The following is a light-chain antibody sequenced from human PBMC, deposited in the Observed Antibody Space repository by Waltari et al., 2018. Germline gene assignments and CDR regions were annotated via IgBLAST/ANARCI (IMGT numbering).Light chain of an antibody. J-gene: IGKJ1*01. Sequence: EIVLTQPRGSLSSSPGGRVTLSCRASQGVSRALAGSQQKPGQPPRLLIFGASHRATGIPDRLSGSGSGTDFSITISRLEPEDYAVYYCQHYVRLPATFGQGTKVEIK. CDR3: QHYVRLPAT. CDR1: QGVSRA. CDR2: GAS. V-gene: IGKV3-20*01.